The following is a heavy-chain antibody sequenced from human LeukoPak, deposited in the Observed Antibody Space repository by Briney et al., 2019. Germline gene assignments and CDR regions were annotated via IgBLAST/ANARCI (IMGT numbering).Heavy chain of an antibody. D-gene: IGHD3-10*01. CDR2: ISWNSGSI. Sequence: GGSLRLSCAASGFTFDDYAMHWVRQAPGKGLEWVSGISWNSGSIGYADSVKGRFTISRDNAKNSLYLQMNSLRAEDTALYYCAKDRAMVRGVMIDYWGQGTLVTVSS. J-gene: IGHJ4*02. V-gene: IGHV3-9*01. CDR1: GFTFDDYA. CDR3: AKDRAMVRGVMIDY.